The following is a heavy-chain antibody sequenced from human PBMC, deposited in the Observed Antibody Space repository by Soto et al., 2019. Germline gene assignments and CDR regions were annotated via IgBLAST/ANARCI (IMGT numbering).Heavy chain of an antibody. CDR3: ATELEGVDP. CDR2: ISTSSSTI. J-gene: IGHJ5*02. Sequence: GGSLRLSCAASGFTFRTYNMNWVRQAPGKGLEWLSYISTSSSTIYYADSVKGRFTISRDDAKNSLFLQMNSLRDEDTAVYYCATELEGVDPWGQGTLVTVSS. V-gene: IGHV3-48*02. CDR1: GFTFRTYN.